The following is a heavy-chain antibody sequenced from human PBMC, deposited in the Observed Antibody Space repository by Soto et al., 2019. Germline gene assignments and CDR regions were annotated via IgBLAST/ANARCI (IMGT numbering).Heavy chain of an antibody. CDR1: GGSISSSSYY. V-gene: IGHV4-39*07. CDR3: ARLQWSHFDY. J-gene: IGHJ4*02. CDR2: IYHSGST. Sequence: QLQLQESGPGLVKPSETLSLTCTVSGGSISSSSYYWGWIRQPPGKGLEWIGEIYHSGSTNYNPSLKSRVTISVDKSKNQFSLKLSSVTAADTAVYYCARLQWSHFDYWGQGTLVTVSS. D-gene: IGHD6-19*01.